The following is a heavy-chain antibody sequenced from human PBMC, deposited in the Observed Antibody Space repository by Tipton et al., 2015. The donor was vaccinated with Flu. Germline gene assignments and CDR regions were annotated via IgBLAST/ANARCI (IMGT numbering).Heavy chain of an antibody. CDR3: ATAPSGYSYGYEGGD. J-gene: IGHJ4*02. Sequence: TLSLTCSVSGDSVGSDFYWGWIRQSPGKGLEWIGNIHRFGTTYYNPSLKSRVTISIDTSKNQFSLKVSSVTAADTAVYYCATAPSGYSYGYEGGDWGQGTLVTVSS. CDR1: GDSVGSDFY. D-gene: IGHD5-18*01. CDR2: IHRFGTT. V-gene: IGHV4-38-2*02.